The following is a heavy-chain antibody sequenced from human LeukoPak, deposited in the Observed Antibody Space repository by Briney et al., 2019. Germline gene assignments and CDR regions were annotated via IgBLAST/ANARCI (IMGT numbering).Heavy chain of an antibody. J-gene: IGHJ4*02. CDR2: IDWDDDK. Sequence: SGPTLVNPTQTLTLTCTFSGFSLSTSGMCVSWIRQPPGKALEWLALIDWDDDKYYSTSLKTRLTISKDTSKNQVVLTMTNMDPVDTATYHCARTLVAGSSWYYFDYWGQGTLVTVSS. D-gene: IGHD6-13*01. CDR1: GFSLSTSGMC. V-gene: IGHV2-70*01. CDR3: ARTLVAGSSWYYFDY.